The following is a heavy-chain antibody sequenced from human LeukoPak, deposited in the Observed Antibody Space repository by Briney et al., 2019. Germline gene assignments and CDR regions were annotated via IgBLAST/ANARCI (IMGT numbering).Heavy chain of an antibody. J-gene: IGHJ4*02. CDR2: INHSGST. Sequence: SETLSLTCAVYGGSFSGYYWSWMRQPPGKGLEWIGEINHSGSTNYNPSLKSRVTISVDTSKNQFSLKLSSVTAADTAVYYCARSAYSSIRNWGQGTLVTVSS. V-gene: IGHV4-34*01. CDR1: GGSFSGYY. D-gene: IGHD6-19*01. CDR3: ARSAYSSIRN.